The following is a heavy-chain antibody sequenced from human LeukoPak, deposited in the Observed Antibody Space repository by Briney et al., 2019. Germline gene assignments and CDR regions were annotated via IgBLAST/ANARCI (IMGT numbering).Heavy chain of an antibody. CDR2: ISSSGSTI. J-gene: IGHJ4*02. V-gene: IGHV3-11*01. CDR3: ARHRSSWLIDY. CDR1: GFTFSDYY. D-gene: IGHD6-6*01. Sequence: GGSLRLSCTASGFTFSDYYMSWIRQAPGKGLEWVSYISSSGSTIYYADSVKGRFTISRDNAKNSLYLQMNSLRAEDTAVYYCARHRSSWLIDYWGQGTLVTVSS.